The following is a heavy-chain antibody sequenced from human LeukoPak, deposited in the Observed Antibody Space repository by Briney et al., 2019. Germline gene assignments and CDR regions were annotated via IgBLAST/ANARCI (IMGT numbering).Heavy chain of an antibody. V-gene: IGHV3-7*01. D-gene: IGHD3-3*01. J-gene: IGHJ6*02. CDR1: GFTFSTYW. Sequence: TGGSLRLSCAASGFTFSTYWMSWVRQAPGKGLEWVANIKQDGSEKKYVDSVKGRFTISRDNSKNTLYLQMNSLRAEDTAVYYCARDRGYYSQNYYYYYYGMDVWGQGTTVTVSS. CDR2: IKQDGSEK. CDR3: ARDRGYYSQNYYYYYYGMDV.